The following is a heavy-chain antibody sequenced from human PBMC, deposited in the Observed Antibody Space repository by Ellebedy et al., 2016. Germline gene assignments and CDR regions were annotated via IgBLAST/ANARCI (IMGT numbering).Heavy chain of an antibody. CDR3: ARGRTNSRLTTSRRTHNWLNP. CDR1: AYSFISHE. V-gene: IGHV1-8*01. Sequence: ASVKVSCXASAYSFISHEINWVRQAAGQGLEWIGWMDPDNGDTGYAEKFQGRLTLTRNTSVTTAYMELTSLTSDDTGLYFCARGRTNSRLTTSRRTHNWLNPWGQGTLVTVSS. CDR2: MDPDNGDT. J-gene: IGHJ5*02. D-gene: IGHD2/OR15-2a*01.